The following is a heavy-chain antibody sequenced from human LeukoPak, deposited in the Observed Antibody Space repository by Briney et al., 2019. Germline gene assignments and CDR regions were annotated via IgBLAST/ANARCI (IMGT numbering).Heavy chain of an antibody. J-gene: IGHJ4*02. CDR3: ARGRPHGNDY. D-gene: IGHD4-23*01. Sequence: GGCLRLSCAASGWTFSSYRQNWVRQAPGKGLVWVSRIASDGSSTTYADSVKGRFSISRDNAKNTLYLQMNSLRVEDTAVYYCARGRPHGNDYWGQGTLVTVSS. CDR2: IASDGSST. V-gene: IGHV3-74*01. CDR1: GWTFSSYR.